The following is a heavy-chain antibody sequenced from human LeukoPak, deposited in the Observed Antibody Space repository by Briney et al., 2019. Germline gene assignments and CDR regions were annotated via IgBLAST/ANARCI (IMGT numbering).Heavy chain of an antibody. CDR3: ARDFGVLSTGY. D-gene: IGHD3-16*01. V-gene: IGHV4-59*01. CDR2: IYYSGST. J-gene: IGHJ4*02. Sequence: SETPSLTCTVSGGSISSYYWSWIRQPPGKGLEWIGYIYYSGSTNYNPSLKSRVTISVDTSKNQFSLKLSSVTAADTAVYYCARDFGVLSTGYWGQGTLVTVSS. CDR1: GGSISSYY.